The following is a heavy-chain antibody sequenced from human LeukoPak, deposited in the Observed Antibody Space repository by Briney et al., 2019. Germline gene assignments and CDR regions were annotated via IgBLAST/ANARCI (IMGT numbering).Heavy chain of an antibody. V-gene: IGHV4-59*01. CDR2: IYYSGSI. CDR1: GDSISSYY. D-gene: IGHD5-12*01. CDR3: AREDRNGNSGYAIGD. J-gene: IGHJ4*02. Sequence: EPSETLSLTCTVSGDSISSYYWSWIRQPPGKGLEWIGYIYYSGSINYNPSLKSRVTISVDMSKNHFSLNLTSVTAADTAVYFCAREDRNGNSGYAIGDWGQGILVTVSS.